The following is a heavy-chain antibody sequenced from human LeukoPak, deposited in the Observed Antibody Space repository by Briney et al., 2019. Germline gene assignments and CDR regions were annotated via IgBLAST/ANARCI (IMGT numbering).Heavy chain of an antibody. D-gene: IGHD3-22*01. CDR3: ARGPYSYDSSGAFDI. Sequence: PSETLSLTCSVSDYSISSGYYWGWIRQPPGKGLEWIGSMEWIGSIYHSGSAYYNPSLKSRATISVDTSKNQFSLKLSSVTAADTAVYFCARGPYSYDSSGAFDIWGQGTMVTVSS. CDR1: DYSISSGYY. CDR2: IYHSGSA. J-gene: IGHJ3*02. V-gene: IGHV4-38-2*02.